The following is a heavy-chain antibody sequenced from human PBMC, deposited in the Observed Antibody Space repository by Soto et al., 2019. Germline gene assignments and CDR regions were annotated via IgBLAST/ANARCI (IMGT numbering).Heavy chain of an antibody. J-gene: IGHJ6*02. CDR1: GGSISSYY. D-gene: IGHD6-13*01. CDR3: ARLAVVAAAGDYYYYGMDV. V-gene: IGHV4-59*01. CDR2: IYYSGST. Sequence: SETLSLTCTVSGGSISSYYWSWIRQPPGKGLEWIGYIYYSGSTNYNPSLKSRVTISVDTSKNQFSLKLSSVTAADTAVYYCARLAVVAAAGDYYYYGMDVWGQGTTVTVSS.